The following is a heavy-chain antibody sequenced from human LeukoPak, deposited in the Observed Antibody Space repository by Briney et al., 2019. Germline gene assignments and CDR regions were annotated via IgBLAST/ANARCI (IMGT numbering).Heavy chain of an antibody. Sequence: SETLSLTCAVYGGSFSGYYWSWIRRPPGKGLEWIGEINHSGSTNYNPSLKSRVTISVDTSKNQFSLKLSSVTAADTAVYYCARTVGPLSGMDVWGQGTTVTVSS. CDR1: GGSFSGYY. CDR3: ARTVGPLSGMDV. J-gene: IGHJ6*02. V-gene: IGHV4-34*01. CDR2: INHSGST.